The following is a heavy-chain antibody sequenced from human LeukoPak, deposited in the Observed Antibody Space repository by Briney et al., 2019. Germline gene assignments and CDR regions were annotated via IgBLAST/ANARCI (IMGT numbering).Heavy chain of an antibody. J-gene: IGHJ4*02. V-gene: IGHV4-38-2*01. CDR3: ARIPIWSGYYTGIWPYYFDY. CDR1: GYSISSGYY. D-gene: IGHD3-3*01. CDR2: IYHSGST. Sequence: SETLSLTCAASGYSISSGYYSGWIRQPPGKGLDRIGSIYHSGSTYYNPTPKRPATISQDTSKNQFSLKLSSVTAADTAVYYCARIPIWSGYYTGIWPYYFDYWGQGTLVTVSS.